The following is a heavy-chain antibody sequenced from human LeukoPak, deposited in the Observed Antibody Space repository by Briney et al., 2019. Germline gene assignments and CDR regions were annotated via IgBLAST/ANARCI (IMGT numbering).Heavy chain of an antibody. D-gene: IGHD2-15*01. V-gene: IGHV3-21*01. CDR1: GFSFSSYD. CDR2: ISVSSSNI. J-gene: IGHJ4*02. CDR3: ARLGCSGGSCYFRYYFDY. Sequence: GGSLRLSCAASGFSFSSYDMNWVRQAPGKGLEWVSSISVSSSNIDYADSVKGRFTISRDNAKNSLYLQMNSLRAEDTAVYYCARLGCSGGSCYFRYYFDYWGQGTLVTVSS.